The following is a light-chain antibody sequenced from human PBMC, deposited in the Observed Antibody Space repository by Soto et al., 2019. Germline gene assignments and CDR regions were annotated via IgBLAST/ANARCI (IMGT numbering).Light chain of an antibody. V-gene: IGKV3-15*01. CDR1: QNVSSN. CDR3: QQYNNWPRT. CDR2: GAS. Sequence: EIVMTQSPATLSVSPGERATLSCRASQNVSSNLAWYQQKPGQAPRLLFYGASTRATGIPARFSGSGSGTQFTLTIRSLQSEDFAVYYCQQYNNWPRTFGQGTKVEIK. J-gene: IGKJ1*01.